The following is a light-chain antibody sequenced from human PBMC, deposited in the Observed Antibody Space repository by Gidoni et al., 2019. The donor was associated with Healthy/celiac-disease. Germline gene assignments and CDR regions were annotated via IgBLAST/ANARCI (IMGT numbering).Light chain of an antibody. CDR1: NIGSKS. CDR2: DDS. CDR3: QVWDGHHVV. J-gene: IGLJ2*01. Sequence: SYVLTQPHSASLDPGKTARITCGGNNIGSKSVHWYQQKRGQAPVLVVYDDSDRPSGIPERFSGSNSGNTATLTISRVEAGDEADYYCQVWDGHHVVFGGGTKLTVL. V-gene: IGLV3-21*03.